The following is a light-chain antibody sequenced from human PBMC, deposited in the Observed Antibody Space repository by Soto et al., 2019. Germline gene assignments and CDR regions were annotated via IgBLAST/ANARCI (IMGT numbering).Light chain of an antibody. CDR3: QQYNNWPRT. CDR2: GTS. V-gene: IGKV3-15*01. CDR1: QSVSSN. Sequence: EIVMTQSPATLSVSPGERATLSCRASQSVSSNLAWYQHKPGQAPRLLIYGTSTRATGIPASFSGSGSGTEFTPTISSLQSEDFAVYYCQQYNNWPRTFGQGTRLEI. J-gene: IGKJ1*01.